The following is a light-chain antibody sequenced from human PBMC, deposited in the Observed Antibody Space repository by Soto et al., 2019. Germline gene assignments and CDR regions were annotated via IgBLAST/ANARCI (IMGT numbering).Light chain of an antibody. V-gene: IGKV1-6*01. J-gene: IGKJ1*01. Sequence: AIQMTQSPSSLSASVGDRVTITCRAIQGIRNDLGWYQQKPGKAPKLLXYAASSLQSGVPSRFSGSGSGTDYTLTISSLQPEDFATYYCLQDYNYPRTFGQGTKVDIK. CDR2: AAS. CDR1: QGIRND. CDR3: LQDYNYPRT.